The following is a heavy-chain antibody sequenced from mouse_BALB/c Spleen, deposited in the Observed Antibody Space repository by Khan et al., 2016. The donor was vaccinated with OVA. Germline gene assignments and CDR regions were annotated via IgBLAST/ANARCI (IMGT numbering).Heavy chain of an antibody. D-gene: IGHD1-1*01. V-gene: IGHV1-7*01. CDR1: GYTFINYW. CDR2: INPSTGYT. J-gene: IGHJ2*01. Sequence: QVHVKQSGAELAKPGASVKMSCKASGYTFINYWMPWVKQRPGQGLEWIGYINPSTGYTEYNQKFKDKATLTADKSSSTAYMQLSSLTSEDSAVYYCARRGLRWDFDYWGQGTTLTVSS. CDR3: ARRGLRWDFDY.